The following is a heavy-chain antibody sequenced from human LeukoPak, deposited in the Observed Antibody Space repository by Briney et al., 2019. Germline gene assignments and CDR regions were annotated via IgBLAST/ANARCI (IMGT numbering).Heavy chain of an antibody. V-gene: IGHV3-23*01. D-gene: IGHD1-26*01. Sequence: GGSLRLSCAASGLTFSSYAMSWVRQAPGKGLEWVSAISGSGGSTYYADSVKGRFTISRDNSKNTLYLQMNSLRAEDTAVYYCAKAPDYSGSSLFDYWGQGTLVTVSS. J-gene: IGHJ4*02. CDR2: ISGSGGST. CDR1: GLTFSSYA. CDR3: AKAPDYSGSSLFDY.